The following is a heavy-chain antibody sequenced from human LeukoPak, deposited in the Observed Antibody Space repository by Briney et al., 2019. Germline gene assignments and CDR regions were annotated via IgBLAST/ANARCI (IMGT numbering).Heavy chain of an antibody. CDR2: IYPGDSDT. Sequence: GESLKISCKCSGYIFTSYWIGWVHQMPGKGLGLVGIIYPGDSDTRYSPSFQGQVTISADKSISTAYLQWSSLKASDTAMYFCARRNYDFWSGYYDWFDPWGQGTLVTVSS. CDR3: ARRNYDFWSGYYDWFDP. V-gene: IGHV5-51*07. J-gene: IGHJ5*02. D-gene: IGHD3-3*01. CDR1: GYIFTSYW.